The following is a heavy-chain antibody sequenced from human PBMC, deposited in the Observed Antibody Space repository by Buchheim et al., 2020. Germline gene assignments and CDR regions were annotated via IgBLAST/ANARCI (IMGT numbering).Heavy chain of an antibody. CDR1: GFTFSSYG. CDR2: ISYDGSNK. CDR3: AKDQGGYDWEYFDY. Sequence: QVQLVESGGGVVQPGRSLRLSCAASGFTFSSYGMHWVRQAPGKGLEWVAVISYDGSNKYYADSVKGRFTISRDNSKNTLYLQMNSLRAEDTAVYYCAKDQGGYDWEYFDYWGQGTL. J-gene: IGHJ4*02. V-gene: IGHV3-30*18. D-gene: IGHD5-12*01.